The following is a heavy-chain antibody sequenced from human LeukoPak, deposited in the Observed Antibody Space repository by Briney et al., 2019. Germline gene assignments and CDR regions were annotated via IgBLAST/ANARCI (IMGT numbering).Heavy chain of an antibody. J-gene: IGHJ4*02. V-gene: IGHV3-23*01. Sequence: PGGSLRLSCAASGFTFSNYAMTWVRQAPGKGLEWVAGISGGGTKTYYADSEKGRFTISRDNSKNRLYLLMNSLRAEDTAVYYCAKERLHCSTTYCYMTNFDYWGQGTLVTVSS. CDR1: GFTFSNYA. D-gene: IGHD2-2*01. CDR3: AKERLHCSTTYCYMTNFDY. CDR2: ISGGGTKT.